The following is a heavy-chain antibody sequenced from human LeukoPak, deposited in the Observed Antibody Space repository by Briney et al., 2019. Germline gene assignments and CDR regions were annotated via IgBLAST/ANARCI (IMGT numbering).Heavy chain of an antibody. CDR1: GGTFSSYA. CDR2: IIPILGIA. V-gene: IGHV1-69*04. CDR3: ARVGGSGRDGYNTIDY. Sequence: GASVKVSCKASGGTFSSYAISWVRQAPGQGLEWMGRIIPILGIANYAQKFQGRVTITADKSTSTAYMELSSLRSEDTAVYYCARVGGSGRDGYNTIDYWGQGTLVTVSS. D-gene: IGHD5-24*01. J-gene: IGHJ4*02.